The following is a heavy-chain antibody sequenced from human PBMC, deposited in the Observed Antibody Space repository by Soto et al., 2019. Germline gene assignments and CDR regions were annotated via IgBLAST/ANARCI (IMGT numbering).Heavy chain of an antibody. CDR1: GFTFSSFG. CDR2: ISGSGDSS. CDR3: AKVGIGMFSHKHHFDH. D-gene: IGHD2-2*03. Sequence: PGGSLRLSCTASGFTFSSFGMAWVRQAPGKGLEWVSAISGSGDSSYYADSVKDRFTISRDNPTNTLYLQMNNLRAEDTAVYYCAKVGIGMFSHKHHFDHWGQ. J-gene: IGHJ4*02. V-gene: IGHV3-23*01.